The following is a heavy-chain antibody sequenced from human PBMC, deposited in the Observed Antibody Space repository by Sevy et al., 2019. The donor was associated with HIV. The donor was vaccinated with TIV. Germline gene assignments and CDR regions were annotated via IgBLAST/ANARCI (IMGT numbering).Heavy chain of an antibody. CDR1: GFSLSDHA. D-gene: IGHD2-15*01. V-gene: IGHV3-30*04. CDR3: ARFVGYCSGGRCSIIDF. J-gene: IGHJ4*02. CDR2: ISYNGRNK. Sequence: GGSLRLSCAASGFSLSDHAVSWVRQTPGKGLEWLAVISYNGRNKYYADSVKGRFTISKDDSKNTLYLQLNSLRAEDTAVYYCARFVGYCSGGRCSIIDFWGQGTLVTV.